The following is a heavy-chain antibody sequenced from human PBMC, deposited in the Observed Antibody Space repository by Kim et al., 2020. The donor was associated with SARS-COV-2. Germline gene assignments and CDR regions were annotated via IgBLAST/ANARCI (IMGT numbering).Heavy chain of an antibody. CDR3: ARDWSGSYYVGYYYYGMDV. Sequence: GGSLRLSCAASGFTFSSYEMNWVRQAPGKGLEWVSYISSSGSTIYYADSVKGRFTISRDNAKNSLYLQMNSLRAEDTAVYYCARDWSGSYYVGYYYYGMDVWGQGTTVTVSS. CDR1: GFTFSSYE. D-gene: IGHD1-26*01. J-gene: IGHJ6*02. CDR2: ISSSGSTI. V-gene: IGHV3-48*03.